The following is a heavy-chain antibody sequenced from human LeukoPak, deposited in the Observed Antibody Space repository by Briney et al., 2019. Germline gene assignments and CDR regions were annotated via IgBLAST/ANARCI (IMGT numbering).Heavy chain of an antibody. V-gene: IGHV1-18*01. CDR3: ARAYYDFWSGYIGVDY. CDR2: ISAYNGNT. D-gene: IGHD3-3*01. J-gene: IGHJ4*02. Sequence: ASVKVSCKASGYTFTSYGISWVRQAPGQGLEWMGWISAYNGNTNYAQTLQGRVTMTTDTSTSTAYMELRSLRSDDTAVYYCARAYYDFWSGYIGVDYWGQGTLVTVSS. CDR1: GYTFTSYG.